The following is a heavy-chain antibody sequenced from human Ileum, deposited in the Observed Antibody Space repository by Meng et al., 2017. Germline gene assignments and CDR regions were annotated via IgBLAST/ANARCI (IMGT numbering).Heavy chain of an antibody. D-gene: IGHD6-19*01. CDR3: ARRAAVAVPSDY. J-gene: IGHJ4*02. CDR1: GYSISSGYY. CDR2: IYHSGST. Sequence: SETLSLTCTVSGYSISSGYYWGWIRQPPGKGLEWIGSIYHSGSTYYNPSLKSRVTISVDTSKNQFSLKLSSVNAADTAVYYCARRAAVAVPSDYWGQGTLVTVSS. V-gene: IGHV4-38-2*02.